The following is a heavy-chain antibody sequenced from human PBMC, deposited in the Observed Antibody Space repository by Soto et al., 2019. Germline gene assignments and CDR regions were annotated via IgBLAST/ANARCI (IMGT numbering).Heavy chain of an antibody. CDR1: GFTFSRYA. Sequence: QVQLVESGGGVVQPGRSLRLSCAASGFTFSRYAMHWVRQAPGKGLEWVAVISYDGINKYYADSVKGRFTISRDNSNNTLYLQMNSLRAEDTAVYYCARDLTTVVIFYFECWGQGNLVTVSS. CDR3: ARDLTTVVIFYFEC. D-gene: IGHD4-4*01. CDR2: ISYDGINK. V-gene: IGHV3-30-3*01. J-gene: IGHJ4*02.